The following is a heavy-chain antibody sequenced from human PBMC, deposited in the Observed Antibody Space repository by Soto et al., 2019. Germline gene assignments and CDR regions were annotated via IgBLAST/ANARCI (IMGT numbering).Heavy chain of an antibody. CDR1: GYTLTELS. CDR2: FDPEDGET. J-gene: IGHJ6*02. CDR3: ATHRRGSSSIYYYYYGMDV. Sequence: VASVKVSCKXSGYTLTELSMHWVRQAPGKGLEWMGGFDPEDGETIYAQKFQGRVTMTEDTSTDTAYMELSSLRSEDTAVYYCATHRRGSSSIYYYYYGMDVWGQGTTVTVSS. D-gene: IGHD6-6*01. V-gene: IGHV1-24*01.